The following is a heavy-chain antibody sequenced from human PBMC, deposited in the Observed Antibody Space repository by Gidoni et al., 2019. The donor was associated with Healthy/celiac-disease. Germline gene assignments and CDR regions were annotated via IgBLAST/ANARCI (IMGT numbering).Heavy chain of an antibody. J-gene: IGHJ4*02. CDR1: GGSFSGYY. CDR2: INHSGST. Sequence: QVQLQQWGAGLLKPSETLSLTCAVYGGSFSGYYWSWIRQPPGKGLEWIGEINHSGSTNYNPSLKSRVTISVDTSNNQFSLKLSSVTAADTAVYYCARRDFWSGYYGASFDYWGQGTLVTVSS. D-gene: IGHD3-3*01. V-gene: IGHV4-34*01. CDR3: ARRDFWSGYYGASFDY.